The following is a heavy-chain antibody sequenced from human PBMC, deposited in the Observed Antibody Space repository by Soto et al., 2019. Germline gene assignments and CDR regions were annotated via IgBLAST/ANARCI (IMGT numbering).Heavy chain of an antibody. CDR2: IIPIFGTA. V-gene: IGHV1-69*13. CDR3: ARGNNDGGNGAYYYYGMDV. J-gene: IGHJ6*02. CDR1: GGTFSSYA. Sequence: SVKVSCKASGGTFSSYAISWVRQAPGQGLEWMGGIIPIFGTANYAQKFQGRVTITADESTSTAYMELSSLRSEDTAVYYCARGNNDGGNGAYYYYGMDVWGQGTTVTVSS. D-gene: IGHD5-12*01.